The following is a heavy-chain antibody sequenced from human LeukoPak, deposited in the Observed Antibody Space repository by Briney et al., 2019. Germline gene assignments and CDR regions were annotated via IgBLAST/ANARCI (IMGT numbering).Heavy chain of an antibody. J-gene: IGHJ4*02. Sequence: ASVKVSCKASGYTFTSYGISWVRQAPGQGLEWMGWISAYNGDTDYAQKLQGRVTMTTDTSTSTAYMELRSLRSDDTAVYYCARTEGPGGNSDYWGQGTLVTVSS. V-gene: IGHV1-18*01. D-gene: IGHD4-23*01. CDR1: GYTFTSYG. CDR3: ARTEGPGGNSDY. CDR2: ISAYNGDT.